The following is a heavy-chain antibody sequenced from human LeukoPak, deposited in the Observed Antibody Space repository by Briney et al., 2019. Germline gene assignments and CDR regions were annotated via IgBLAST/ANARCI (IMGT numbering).Heavy chain of an antibody. CDR2: ISSSGDTT. J-gene: IGHJ4*02. CDR1: GFTFSNYG. CDR3: AKPYVDAALTYFDY. V-gene: IGHV3-23*01. Sequence: GGSLRLSCGASGFTFSNYGMTLVRQAPGKGLEWLSSISSSGDTTYYADSVKGRFAISRDTSKSTVYLQMNSLRAEDTALYYCAKPYVDAALTYFDYWGQGTLVTVSS. D-gene: IGHD4-17*01.